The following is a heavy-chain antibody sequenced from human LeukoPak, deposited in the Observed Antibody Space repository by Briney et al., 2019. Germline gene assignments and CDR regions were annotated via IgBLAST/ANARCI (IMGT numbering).Heavy chain of an antibody. CDR1: GGSISSGYY. V-gene: IGHV4-38-2*02. Sequence: PSETLSLTCTVSGGSISSGYYWGWIRQPPGKGLEWIGSIYYSGSTYYNPSLKSRVTISVDTSKNQFSLKLSSVTAADTAVYYCARRSWELPDYWGQGTLVTVSS. CDR3: ARRSWELPDY. CDR2: IYYSGST. J-gene: IGHJ4*02. D-gene: IGHD1-26*01.